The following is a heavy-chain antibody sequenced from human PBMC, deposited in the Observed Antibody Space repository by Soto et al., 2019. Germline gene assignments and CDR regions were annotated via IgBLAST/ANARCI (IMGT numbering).Heavy chain of an antibody. D-gene: IGHD2-15*01. V-gene: IGHV3-30*18. J-gene: IGHJ5*02. Sequence: QVQLVESGGGVVQPGRSLRLACAASGFTFSSYGMHWVRQAPGKGLEWVAVISYDGSNKYYADTVLGRFTISRDNSKNPLLLQVDSLRAEHSAVYYCAKNIVVVVAAAHCDPWRQGSLVTVSS. CDR1: GFTFSSYG. CDR3: AKNIVVVVAAAHCDP. CDR2: ISYDGSNK.